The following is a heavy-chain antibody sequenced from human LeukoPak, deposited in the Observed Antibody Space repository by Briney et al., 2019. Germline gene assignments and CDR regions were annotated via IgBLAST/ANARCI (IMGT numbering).Heavy chain of an antibody. CDR2: INHSGST. CDR3: ARGGILQHLYGMDV. Sequence: PWETLSLTRAVYGGSFSGYYWSWIRQPPGKGLEWIGEINHSGSTNYNPSLKSRVTISVDTSKNQFSLKLSSVTAADTAVYYCARGGILQHLYGMDVWGQGTTVTVSS. V-gene: IGHV4-34*01. J-gene: IGHJ6*02. CDR1: GGSFSGYY. D-gene: IGHD5-18*01.